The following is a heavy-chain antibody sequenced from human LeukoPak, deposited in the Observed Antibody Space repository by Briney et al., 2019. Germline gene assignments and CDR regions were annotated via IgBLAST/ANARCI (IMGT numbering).Heavy chain of an antibody. J-gene: IGHJ4*02. CDR3: VRDYNFKIDY. CDR1: GFSVSSNY. D-gene: IGHD5-24*01. CDR2: INSDGTIT. Sequence: PGGSLRLSCAASGFSVSSNYMNWVRQSPGKGLVWVSRINSDGTITSYADSVKGRFTISRDSAKNTLYLQMSSLRADDTAVYFCVRDYNFKIDYWGQGTLVTVSS. V-gene: IGHV3-74*01.